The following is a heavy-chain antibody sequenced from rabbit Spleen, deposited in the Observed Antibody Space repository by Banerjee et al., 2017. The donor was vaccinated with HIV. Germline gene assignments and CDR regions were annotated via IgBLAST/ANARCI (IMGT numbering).Heavy chain of an antibody. CDR1: GFDFSNYG. D-gene: IGHD1-1*01. CDR3: VRDQAHMLDL. V-gene: IGHV1S47*01. CDR2: IDPVFGST. J-gene: IGHJ4*01. Sequence: QEQLVESGGGLVQPGGSLKLSCKASGFDFSNYGVSWVRQAPGKGLEWIGYIDPVFGSTHYASWVNGRFTISSHNAQNTLYLQLNSLTAADTATYFCVRDQAHMLDLWGQGTLVTVS.